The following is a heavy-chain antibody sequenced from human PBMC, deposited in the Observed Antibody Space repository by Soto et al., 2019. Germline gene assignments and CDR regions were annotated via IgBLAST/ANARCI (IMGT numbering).Heavy chain of an antibody. D-gene: IGHD2-21*02. CDR3: EVTDDGY. CDR1: GYTFTNYD. CDR2: VSPDHGNA. J-gene: IGHJ4*02. Sequence: ASVKVSCKTSGYTFTNYDINWVRQAPGQGLEWMGWVSPDHGNAGYAPQFQGRITMTSDTSTSTVYMELNNLSSDDTAVYFCEVTDDGYWGQGTMVTVSS. V-gene: IGHV1-8*01.